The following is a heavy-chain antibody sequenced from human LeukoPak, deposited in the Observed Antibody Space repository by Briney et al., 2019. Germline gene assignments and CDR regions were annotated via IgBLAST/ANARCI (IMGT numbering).Heavy chain of an antibody. CDR2: ISYDGSTK. D-gene: IGHD2-2*01. CDR1: GFTFSSYA. J-gene: IGHJ4*02. V-gene: IGHV3-30-3*01. Sequence: PGGSLRLSCAASGFTFSSYAMHWVRQAPGKGLEWVAIISYDGSTKYYADSVKGRFTISRDNSKNTLYLQMNSLRAEDTAVYYCARDCSSTSCWGRVDYWGQGTLVTVSS. CDR3: ARDCSSTSCWGRVDY.